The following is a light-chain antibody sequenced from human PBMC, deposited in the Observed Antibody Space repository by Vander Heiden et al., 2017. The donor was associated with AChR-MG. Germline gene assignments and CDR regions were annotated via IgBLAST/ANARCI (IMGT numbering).Light chain of an antibody. J-gene: IGLJ2*01. Sequence: SYELTQLPSVSVSPGQTASITCSGDKLGNRYTCWYQQKPGQSPVLVIYQDKKRPSGIPGRFSGSNSGNTATLTISGTQAMDEADYFCQAWDGTTVVFGGGTKLTVL. CDR2: QDK. V-gene: IGLV3-1*01. CDR1: KLGNRY. CDR3: QAWDGTTVV.